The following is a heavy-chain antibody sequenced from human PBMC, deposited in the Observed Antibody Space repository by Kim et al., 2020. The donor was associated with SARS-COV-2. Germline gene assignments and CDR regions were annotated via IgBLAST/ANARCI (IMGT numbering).Heavy chain of an antibody. CDR3: ARDTAAAMDV. D-gene: IGHD6-25*01. J-gene: IGHJ6*02. V-gene: IGHV3-72*01. Sequence: YAPSVKGRFIVSRENSKNSLNLQMNSLKTEDTAVYYCARDTAAAMDVWGQGTTVTVSS.